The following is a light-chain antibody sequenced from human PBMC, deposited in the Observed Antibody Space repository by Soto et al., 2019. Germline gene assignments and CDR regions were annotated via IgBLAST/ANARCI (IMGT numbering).Light chain of an antibody. CDR2: GAS. CDR3: QQYGSSGK. V-gene: IGKV3-20*01. J-gene: IGKJ1*01. Sequence: EIALTQSPATLALSPGERATLSCRASQSVSSSHLAWYQHKPGQAPRLLIYGASNRATGIPDRFSGSGSGTDFTLTISRLEPEDFAVYYCQQYGSSGKFGQGTKVDIK. CDR1: QSVSSSH.